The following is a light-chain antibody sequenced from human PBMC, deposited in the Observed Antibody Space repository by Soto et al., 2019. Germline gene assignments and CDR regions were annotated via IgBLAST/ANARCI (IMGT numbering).Light chain of an antibody. CDR3: GSYAANNSFVV. J-gene: IGLJ2*01. CDR2: EVN. V-gene: IGLV2-8*01. CDR1: SADVGGYDY. Sequence: QSALTQPPSASGSPGQSVTISCTGTSADVGGYDYVSWYQQVPGKAPKLIIYEVNKRPSGVPGRFSGSKSGITASLTVSGLQMEDEAIYYCGSYAANNSFVVFGGGSKLTV.